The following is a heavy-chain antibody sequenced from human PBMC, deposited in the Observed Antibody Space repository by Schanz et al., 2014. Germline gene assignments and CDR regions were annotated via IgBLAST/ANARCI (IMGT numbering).Heavy chain of an antibody. CDR1: GFTFSNYS. V-gene: IGHV3-21*01. D-gene: IGHD1-7*01. CDR2: ISSTSSYI. CDR3: AMGGYQLHH. Sequence: EVHLLESGGGLVQPGGSLRLSCAASGFTFSNYSMNWVRQAPGKGLEWVSSISSTSSYIFYADSVKGRFTISRDNAENTLYLQMNSLRVEDTAVYYCAMGGYQLHHWGQGTLVTVSS. J-gene: IGHJ4*02.